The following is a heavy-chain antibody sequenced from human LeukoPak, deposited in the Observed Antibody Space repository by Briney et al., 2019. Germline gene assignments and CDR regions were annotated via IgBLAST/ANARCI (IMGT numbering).Heavy chain of an antibody. J-gene: IGHJ4*02. CDR1: GLTVSSNY. CDR3: ARDQPDYGGTGIDY. V-gene: IGHV3-53*01. Sequence: GGSLRLSCAASGLTVSSNYMSWVRQAPGKGLEWVSVIYSGGSTYYADSVKGRFTISRDNSKNTLYLQMNSLRAEDTAVYCCARDQPDYGGTGIDYWGQGTLVTVSS. D-gene: IGHD4-23*01. CDR2: IYSGGST.